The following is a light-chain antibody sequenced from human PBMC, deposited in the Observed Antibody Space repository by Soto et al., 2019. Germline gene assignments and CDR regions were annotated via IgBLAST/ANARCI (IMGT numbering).Light chain of an antibody. CDR1: SSNIGSNT. CDR3: AAWDDSLNGVV. J-gene: IGLJ2*01. Sequence: QTVVTQPPSASGTPRQRVTISCSGSSSNIGSNTVNWYQQLPGTAPNLLIYSNNQRPSGVPDRFSGSKSGTSAALAISGLQSEDEADYYCAAWDDSLNGVVFGGGTKVTVL. CDR2: SNN. V-gene: IGLV1-44*01.